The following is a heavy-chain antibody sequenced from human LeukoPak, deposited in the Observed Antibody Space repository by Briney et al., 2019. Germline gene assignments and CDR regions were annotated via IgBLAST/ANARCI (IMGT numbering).Heavy chain of an antibody. CDR2: FDPEDGET. CDR3: ATIPGIAVAGVMDV. D-gene: IGHD6-19*01. CDR1: GYTLTELS. Sequence: GASVNVSCKVSGYTLTELSMRWVRQAPGKGLEWMGGFDPEDGETIYAQKFQGRVTMTEDTSTDTAYMELSSLRSEDTAVYYCATIPGIAVAGVMDVWGKGTTVTVSS. V-gene: IGHV1-24*01. J-gene: IGHJ6*04.